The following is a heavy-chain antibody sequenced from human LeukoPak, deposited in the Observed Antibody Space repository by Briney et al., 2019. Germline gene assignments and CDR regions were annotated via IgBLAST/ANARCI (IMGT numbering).Heavy chain of an antibody. CDR2: INHSGST. V-gene: IGHV4-34*01. CDR3: ARGHVGATDNYFDY. CDR1: GGSFSGYY. D-gene: IGHD1-26*01. Sequence: SSETLSLTCAVYGGSFSGYYWSWIRQPPGKGLEWIGEINHSGSTNYNPSLKSRVTISVDTSKNQFSLKLSSVTAADTAVYYCARGHVGATDNYFDYWAREPWSPSPQ. J-gene: IGHJ4*02.